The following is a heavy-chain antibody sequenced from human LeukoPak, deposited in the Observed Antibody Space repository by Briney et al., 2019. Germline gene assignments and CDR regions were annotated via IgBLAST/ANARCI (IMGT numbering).Heavy chain of an antibody. CDR1: GLTFSSYS. CDR3: ARRYCSSASGLFDY. D-gene: IGHD2-2*01. V-gene: IGHV3-21*01. J-gene: IGHJ4*02. CDR2: ISSSSSYI. Sequence: PGGSLRLSCAASGLTFSSYSMNWVRQAPGKGLEWVSSISSSSSYIYYADSVKGRFTISRDNAKNSLYLQMNSLRAEDTAVYYCARRYCSSASGLFDYWGEGTLVTVSS.